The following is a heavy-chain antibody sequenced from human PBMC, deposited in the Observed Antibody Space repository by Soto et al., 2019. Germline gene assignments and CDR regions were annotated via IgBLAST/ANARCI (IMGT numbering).Heavy chain of an antibody. Sequence: SETLSLTCAVSGGSISSGGYSWSWIRQPPGKGLEWIGYIYHSGSTYYNPSLKSRVTISVDRSKNQFSLKLSSVTAADTAVYYCARTPWILTYGMDVWGQGTTVT. CDR2: IYHSGST. CDR3: ARTPWILTYGMDV. J-gene: IGHJ6*02. V-gene: IGHV4-30-2*01. D-gene: IGHD5-18*01. CDR1: GGSISSGGYS.